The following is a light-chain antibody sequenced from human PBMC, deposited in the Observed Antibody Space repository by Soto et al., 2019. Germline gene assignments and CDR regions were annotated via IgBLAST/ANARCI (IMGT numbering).Light chain of an antibody. V-gene: IGLV1-44*01. CDR3: AAWTDSLRTYV. CDR1: NSNIGTNT. CDR2: TNN. Sequence: SSPTQPPSASATPGPKVTISCCGSNSNIGTNTVNCYRQLPGTAPRLLIYTNNQRPSGVHQRFSGNKTGTSPSLAIGGLQYEDGADYYCAAWTDSLRTYVYGTGTKATV. J-gene: IGLJ1*01.